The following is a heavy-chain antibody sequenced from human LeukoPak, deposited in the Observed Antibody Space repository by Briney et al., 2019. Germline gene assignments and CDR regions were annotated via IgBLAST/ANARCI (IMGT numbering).Heavy chain of an antibody. CDR1: GYTFTSYY. J-gene: IGHJ6*02. D-gene: IGHD3-3*01. Sequence: ASVKVSCKASGYTFTSYYMHWVRQAPGQGLEWMGIINPSGGSTSYAQKFQGRVTMTRDTSTSTVYMELSSLRSGDTAVYYCARARTNRQNYDFWSGYYRGSNRYYYYGMDVWGQGTTVTVSS. CDR3: ARARTNRQNYDFWSGYYRGSNRYYYYGMDV. CDR2: INPSGGST. V-gene: IGHV1-46*01.